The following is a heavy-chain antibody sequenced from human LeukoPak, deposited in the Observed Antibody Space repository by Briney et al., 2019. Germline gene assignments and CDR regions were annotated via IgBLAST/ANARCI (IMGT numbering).Heavy chain of an antibody. CDR1: EFTFNRYS. J-gene: IGHJ6*02. CDR3: ARPGGYDWVGYYNYHYGMDV. D-gene: IGHD5-12*01. CDR2: VSSASGFI. Sequence: PGGSLRLSCTASEFTFNRYSINWVRKAPGRGLEWVSSVSSASGFIYYADSVKGRFTISRDNAKNSVYLQMNSLRAEDTAIYYCARPGGYDWVGYYNYHYGMDVRGQGTTVTVSS. V-gene: IGHV3-21*01.